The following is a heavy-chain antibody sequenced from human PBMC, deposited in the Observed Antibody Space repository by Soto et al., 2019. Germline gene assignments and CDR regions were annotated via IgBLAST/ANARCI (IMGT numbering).Heavy chain of an antibody. CDR2: ISGSGGST. D-gene: IGHD6-19*01. CDR3: AKDLRAYGWYTHYYYGMDV. CDR1: GFTFSSYA. V-gene: IGHV3-23*01. J-gene: IGHJ6*02. Sequence: GGSLRLSCAASGFTFSSYAMSWVRQAPGKGLEWVSAISGSGGSTYYADSVKGRFTISRDNSKNTLYLQMNSLRAEDTAVYYCAKDLRAYGWYTHYYYGMDVWGQGTTVTVSS.